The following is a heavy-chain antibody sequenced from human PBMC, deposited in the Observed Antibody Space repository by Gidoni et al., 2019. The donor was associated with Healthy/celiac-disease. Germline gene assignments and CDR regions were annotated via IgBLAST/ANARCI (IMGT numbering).Heavy chain of an antibody. D-gene: IGHD3-9*01. Sequence: QVQLQESGPGLVKSSETLSLTCTVSGGSISSYYWSWIRQPPGKGLEWIGYIYYSGSTNYNPSLKSRVTISVDTSKNQFSLKLSSVTAADTAVYYCAREPSIWGQGTLVTVSS. CDR2: IYYSGST. CDR3: AREPSI. V-gene: IGHV4-59*01. CDR1: GGSISSYY. J-gene: IGHJ1*01.